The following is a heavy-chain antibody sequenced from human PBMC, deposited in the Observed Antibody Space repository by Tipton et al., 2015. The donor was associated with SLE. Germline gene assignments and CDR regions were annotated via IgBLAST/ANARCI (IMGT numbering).Heavy chain of an antibody. D-gene: IGHD4/OR15-4a*01. CDR2: ISGHNHDT. Sequence: QLVQSGAEVKKPGASVKVSCKASGYTFTNYGISWVRQAPGQGLEWMGWISGHNHDTNYAQNFQGRVTMTTDTSTSTAYMELRSLRSDDTAVYYCARSRGANGPDYWGQGTLVTVSS. CDR3: ARSRGANGPDY. V-gene: IGHV1-18*01. CDR1: GYTFTNYG. J-gene: IGHJ4*02.